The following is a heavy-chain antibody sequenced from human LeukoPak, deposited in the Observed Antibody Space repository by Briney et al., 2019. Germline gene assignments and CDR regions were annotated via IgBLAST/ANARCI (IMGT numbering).Heavy chain of an antibody. J-gene: IGHJ4*02. CDR2: IYYSGST. D-gene: IGHD3-16*01. Sequence: PSETLSLTCTVSGGSISSYYWSWIRQPPGKGLEWIGYIYYSGSTNYNPSLKGRVTISVDTSKNQFSLKLSSVTAADTAVYYCARSFGVGTERLWGQGTLVTVSS. V-gene: IGHV4-59*01. CDR1: GGSISSYY. CDR3: ARSFGVGTERL.